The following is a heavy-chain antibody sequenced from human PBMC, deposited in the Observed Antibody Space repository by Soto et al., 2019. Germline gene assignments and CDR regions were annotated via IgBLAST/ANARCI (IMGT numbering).Heavy chain of an antibody. V-gene: IGHV3-30*18. CDR1: GFTFRDYG. J-gene: IGHJ4*02. CDR3: AKDWVGGSNKYYFEY. CDR2: ISHHGLKE. Sequence: QVQLVESGRGVVRPGRPLRLSCVASGFTFRDYGMHWVRQAPGKGLEWVAGISHHGLKEHYADSVKGRFTISRDNSKKTVYLQLNSLRGDDTAVYYCAKDWVGGSNKYYFEYWGQGTLVTVSS. D-gene: IGHD1-26*01.